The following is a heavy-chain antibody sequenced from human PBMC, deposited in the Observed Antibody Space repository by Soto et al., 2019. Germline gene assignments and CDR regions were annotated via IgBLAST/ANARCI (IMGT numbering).Heavy chain of an antibody. CDR1: GGTFSSYA. V-gene: IGHV3-23*01. CDR3: AKADGEQWLIPHLDN. J-gene: IGHJ1*01. Sequence: SCKASGGTFSSYAMGWVRQAPGEGLEWVSGISCCGGSTFYADSVKGRFSLARDDSKNTLSLQLNSLRVEDTAHYYCAKADGEQWLIPHLDNWGQGTQVTVSS. CDR2: ISCCGGST. D-gene: IGHD6-19*01.